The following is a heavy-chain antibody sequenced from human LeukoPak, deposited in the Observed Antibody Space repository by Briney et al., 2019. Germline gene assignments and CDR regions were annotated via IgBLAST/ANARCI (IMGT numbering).Heavy chain of an antibody. Sequence: GESLKISCKGSGYRFTSYWIGWVRQMPGKGLEWMGIIYPGDSDTRYSPSFQGQVTISADKSISTAYLQWSSLKASDTAMYYCARRRRSSNYYYGMDVWGQGTTVTVSS. CDR2: IYPGDSDT. CDR3: ARRRRSSNYYYGMDV. D-gene: IGHD2-2*01. V-gene: IGHV5-51*01. J-gene: IGHJ6*02. CDR1: GYRFTSYW.